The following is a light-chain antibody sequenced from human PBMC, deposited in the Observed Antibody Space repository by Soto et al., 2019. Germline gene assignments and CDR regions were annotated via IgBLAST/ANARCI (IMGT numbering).Light chain of an antibody. CDR2: GVT. CDR3: SSYAGSNNYV. J-gene: IGLJ1*01. V-gene: IGLV2-8*01. Sequence: QSALTQPPSASGSPGQSVTISCTGTSSDVGAYTYVSWYQQHPGKAPKLMIYGVTETPSGVTDRFSGSKSGNTASLTVSGLQTEDEAYYYCSSYAGSNNYVFGTGTKVTVL. CDR1: SSDVGAYTY.